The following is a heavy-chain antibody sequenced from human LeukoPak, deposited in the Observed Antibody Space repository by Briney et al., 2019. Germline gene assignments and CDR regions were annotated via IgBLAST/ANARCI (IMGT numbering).Heavy chain of an antibody. D-gene: IGHD3-3*01. Sequence: GGSLRLSCAASGFTFSSYAMSLVRQAPGKGLEWVSAISGSGGSTYYADSVKGRFTISRDNTKNTLYLQMNSLRAEDTAVYYCAKADTLRFLEWLPQYWGQGTLVTVSS. CDR1: GFTFSSYA. CDR3: AKADTLRFLEWLPQY. CDR2: ISGSGGST. V-gene: IGHV3-23*01. J-gene: IGHJ4*02.